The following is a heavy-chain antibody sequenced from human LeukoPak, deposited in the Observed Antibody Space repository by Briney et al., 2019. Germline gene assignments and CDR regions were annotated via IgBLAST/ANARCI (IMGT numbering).Heavy chain of an antibody. CDR1: GYSFTSYW. J-gene: IGHJ5*02. V-gene: IGHV5-51*01. CDR3: ARDYPLSSSGWLNWFDP. CDR2: IYPDDSDT. D-gene: IGHD6-19*01. Sequence: GESLKISCQGSGYSFTSYWIGWVRQMPGKGLEWMGIIYPDDSDTRYSPSFQGQVTISADKSISTAYLQWSSLKASDTAMYYCARDYPLSSSGWLNWFDPWGQGTLVTVSS.